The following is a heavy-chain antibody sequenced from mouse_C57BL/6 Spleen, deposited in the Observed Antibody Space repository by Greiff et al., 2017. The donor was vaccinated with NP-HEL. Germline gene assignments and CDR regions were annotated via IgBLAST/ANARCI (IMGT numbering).Heavy chain of an antibody. Sequence: QVQLQQPGAELVKPGASVKLSCKASGYTFTSYWMHWVKQRPGQGLEWIGMIHPNSGSTNYNEKFKGKATLTVDKSSSTAYMQLSSLTSEDSAVYYCARSGDGYSEGFAYWGQGTLVTVSA. V-gene: IGHV1-64*01. D-gene: IGHD2-3*01. J-gene: IGHJ3*01. CDR1: GYTFTSYW. CDR3: ARSGDGYSEGFAY. CDR2: IHPNSGST.